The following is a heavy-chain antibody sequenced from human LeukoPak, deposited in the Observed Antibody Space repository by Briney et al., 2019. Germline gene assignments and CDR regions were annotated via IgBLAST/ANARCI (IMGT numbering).Heavy chain of an antibody. Sequence: SETLSLTCTVSGGSISSSSDYWGWIRQSPGKGLEWIGSIYYTGSAYYNPSLKSRLSISVDTSKNQFSLKLTSVTAADTAVYYCARSSWFAEFSFDYWGQGTLVTVSS. CDR2: IYYTGSA. V-gene: IGHV4-39*01. J-gene: IGHJ4*02. CDR3: ARSSWFAEFSFDY. CDR1: GGSISSSSDY. D-gene: IGHD3-10*01.